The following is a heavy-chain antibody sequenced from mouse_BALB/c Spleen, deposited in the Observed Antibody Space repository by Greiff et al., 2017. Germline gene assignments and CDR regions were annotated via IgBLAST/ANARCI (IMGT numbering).Heavy chain of an antibody. CDR3: TRVNGGYYFDY. V-gene: IGHV5-6-4*01. CDR2: ISSGGSYT. CDR1: GFTFSSYT. J-gene: IGHJ2*01. Sequence: EVMLVESGGGLVKPGGSLKLSCAASGFTFSSYTMSWVRQTPEKRLEWVATISSGGSYTYYPDSVKGRFTISRDNAKNTLYLQMSSLKSEDTAMYYCTRVNGGYYFDYWGQGTTLTVSS.